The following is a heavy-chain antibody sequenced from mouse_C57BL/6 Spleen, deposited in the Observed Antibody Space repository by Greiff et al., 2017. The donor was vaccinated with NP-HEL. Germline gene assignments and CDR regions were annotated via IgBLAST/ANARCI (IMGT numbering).Heavy chain of an antibody. Sequence: VQLKQSGPELVKPGASVKISCKASGYSFTGYYMNWVKQSPEKSLEWIGEINPSTGGTTYNQKFKAKATLTVDKSSSTAYMQLKSLTSEDSAVYYCARVFYRPYAMDYWGQGTSVTVSS. V-gene: IGHV1-42*01. CDR2: INPSTGGT. CDR3: ARVFYRPYAMDY. J-gene: IGHJ4*01. CDR1: GYSFTGYY.